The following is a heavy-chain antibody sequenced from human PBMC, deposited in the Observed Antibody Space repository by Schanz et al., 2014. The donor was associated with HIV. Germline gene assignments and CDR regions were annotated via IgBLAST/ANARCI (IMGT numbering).Heavy chain of an antibody. CDR2: ISDRSDYL. CDR3: ARGYGGYDHYDY. CDR1: GFTFSSYS. J-gene: IGHJ4*02. D-gene: IGHD5-12*01. V-gene: IGHV3-21*01. Sequence: EVQLVESGGGLVKPGGSLRLSCAASGFTFSSYSMNWVRQAPGKGLEWVSSISDRSDYLHYADSVKGRFTISRDNAKNSLYLQMNSLRAEDTAVYYCARGYGGYDHYDYWGQGTLVTVSS.